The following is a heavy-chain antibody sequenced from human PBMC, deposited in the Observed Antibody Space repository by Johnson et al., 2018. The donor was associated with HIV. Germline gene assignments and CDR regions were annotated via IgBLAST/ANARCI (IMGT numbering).Heavy chain of an antibody. CDR1: EFTLSSYT. D-gene: IGHD3-22*01. V-gene: IGHV3-30*04. CDR3: AKSGSYYDAFDI. J-gene: IGHJ3*02. Sequence: QLVESGGGVVQPGESLRLSCTASEFTLSSYTVDWVRQAPGKGLEWVAAISSDGSEKYYADSVKGRFTISRDNSKNTLYLQMNSLRPEDTAVYYCAKSGSYYDAFDIWGQGTMVTVSS. CDR2: ISSDGSEK.